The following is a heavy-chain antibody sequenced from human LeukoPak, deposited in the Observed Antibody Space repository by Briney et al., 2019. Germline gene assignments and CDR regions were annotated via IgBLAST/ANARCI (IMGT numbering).Heavy chain of an antibody. CDR1: GFTFSGYA. CDR2: IGGSDTNT. D-gene: IGHD5-12*01. Sequence: GGSLRLSCAASGFTFSGYAMSWVRQAPGMGLEWVSAIGGSDTNTYYADSAKGRFTIPKNSLYLQINSLRADDTALYYCAKVQYTDYDMNFDSWGQGTLVTVSS. J-gene: IGHJ4*02. CDR3: AKVQYTDYDMNFDS. V-gene: IGHV3-23*01.